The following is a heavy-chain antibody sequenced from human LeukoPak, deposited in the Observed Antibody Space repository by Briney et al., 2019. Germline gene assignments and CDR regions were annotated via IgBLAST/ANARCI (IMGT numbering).Heavy chain of an antibody. CDR1: ADFFTSDW. D-gene: IGHD6-6*01. J-gene: IGHJ3*02. CDR3: ATRRSRGSYDTFYI. Sequence: GQSLKISCKAFADFFTSDWMGGVRQMPGKGLEWMGIIYPGDSDTRYSPSFQGQVTISADKSINTAYLQWNSLKASDTAIYYCATRRSRGSYDTFYIWGQGTKVTVSS. CDR2: IYPGDSDT. V-gene: IGHV5-51*01.